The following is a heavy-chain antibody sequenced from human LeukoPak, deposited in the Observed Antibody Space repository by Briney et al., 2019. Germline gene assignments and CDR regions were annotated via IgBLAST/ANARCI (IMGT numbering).Heavy chain of an antibody. CDR2: IYYSGST. CDR3: ARTNSVSLLRYFDWLLLYFDY. D-gene: IGHD3-9*01. CDR1: GGSINSITNY. V-gene: IGHV4-39*07. J-gene: IGHJ4*02. Sequence: SETLSLTCTVSGGSINSITNYWGWIRQPPGKGLEWIGSIYYSGSTYYNPSLKSRVTISIDTSKNQFSLKLNSLTAADTAVYYCARTNSVSLLRYFDWLLLYFDYWGQGTLVTVSS.